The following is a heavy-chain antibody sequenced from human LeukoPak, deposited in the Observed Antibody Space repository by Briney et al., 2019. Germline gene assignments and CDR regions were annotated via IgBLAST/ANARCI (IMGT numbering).Heavy chain of an antibody. V-gene: IGHV3-23*01. CDR1: GFIFSNYA. D-gene: IGHD1-1*01. Sequence: GGSLRLSCAGSGFIFSNYAMSWVRQAPGQGLEWVSTISNSGDATFYADAVKGRFTISRDNSKNTLYLQMYSLRAEDTAIYYWAKAPPYTKYFDYWGKGTLLPSSS. CDR3: AKAPPYTKYFDY. CDR2: ISNSGDAT. J-gene: IGHJ4*02.